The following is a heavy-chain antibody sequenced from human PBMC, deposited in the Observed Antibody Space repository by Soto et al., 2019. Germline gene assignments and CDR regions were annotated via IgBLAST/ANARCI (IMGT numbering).Heavy chain of an antibody. J-gene: IGHJ4*02. D-gene: IGHD2-2*01. CDR2: IYYSGST. Sequence: TLSLTCTVSGCSISRGGNYWTWIRQHPGKGLEWIGYIYYSGSTYYNPSLKSRVTISVDTSKNQSSLRLNSVTAADTAVYYCARSPGIGNDGSSTRGRNIDYWGQGTLVTVSS. CDR3: ARSPGIGNDGSSTRGRNIDY. CDR1: GCSISRGGNY. V-gene: IGHV4-31*03.